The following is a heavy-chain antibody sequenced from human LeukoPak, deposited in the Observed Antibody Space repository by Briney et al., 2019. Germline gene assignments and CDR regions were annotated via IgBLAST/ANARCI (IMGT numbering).Heavy chain of an antibody. CDR2: IWYDGSNK. CDR1: GFTFSSYG. J-gene: IGHJ5*02. Sequence: GGSLRLSCAASGFTFSSYGMHWVRQAPGKGLEWVAVIWYDGSNKYYADSVKGRFTISRDNSKNTLYLQMNSLRAEDTAVYYCARGLYGSGSNNWFDPWGQGTLVTVSS. CDR3: ARGLYGSGSNNWFDP. V-gene: IGHV3-33*01. D-gene: IGHD3-10*01.